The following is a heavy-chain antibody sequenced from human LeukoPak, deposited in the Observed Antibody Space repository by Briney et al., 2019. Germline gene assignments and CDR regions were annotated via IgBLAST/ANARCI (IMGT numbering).Heavy chain of an antibody. CDR3: GRSGAYLKEGFDY. CDR1: GQSISSRDYY. CDR2: VNQSGMT. D-gene: IGHD1-26*01. V-gene: IGHV4-38-2*01. J-gene: IGHJ4*02. Sequence: SETLSLTCVVSGQSISSRDYYWGWIRQSPGKGLEWIGSVNQSGMTYYNPPLKGRVTLPVDTSKNQYSLRLTSVNAADAALYYCGRSGAYLKEGFDYWGQGTQVTVSS.